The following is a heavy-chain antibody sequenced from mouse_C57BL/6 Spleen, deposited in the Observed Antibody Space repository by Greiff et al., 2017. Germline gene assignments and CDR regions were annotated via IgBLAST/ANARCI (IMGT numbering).Heavy chain of an antibody. CDR1: GYTFTSYW. CDR3: TREDYGSGYFDY. CDR2: IYPGNSDT. Sequence: EVQLQQSGTVLARPGASVKMSCKTSGYTFTSYWMHWVKQRPGQGLEWIGAIYPGNSDTSYNQKFKGKAKLTAVTSASTAYMELSSLTNEDSAVYYCTREDYGSGYFDYWGQGTTLTVSS. J-gene: IGHJ2*01. D-gene: IGHD1-1*01. V-gene: IGHV1-5*01.